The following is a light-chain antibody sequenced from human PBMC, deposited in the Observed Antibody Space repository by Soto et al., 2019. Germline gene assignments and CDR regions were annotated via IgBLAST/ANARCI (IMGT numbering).Light chain of an antibody. Sequence: NFMLTQPHSVSESPGKTVTISCTRSSGSIASNYVQWYQQRPGSAPTTVIYEDKQRPSGVPDRFSGSTDGSSNSASLTISGLQTEDEGGYYCQSYDSSTVVFGGGTKVTVL. CDR2: EDK. J-gene: IGLJ2*01. V-gene: IGLV6-57*04. CDR3: QSYDSSTVV. CDR1: SGSIASNY.